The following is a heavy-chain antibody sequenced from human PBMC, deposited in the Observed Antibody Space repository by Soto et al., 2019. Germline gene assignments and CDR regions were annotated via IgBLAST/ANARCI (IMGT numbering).Heavy chain of an antibody. D-gene: IGHD2-15*01. CDR1: GYTFTSYA. CDR2: INAGNGNT. Sequence: GASVKVSCKASGYTFTSYAMHWLRQAPGQRLEWMGWINAGNGNTKYSQKFQGRVTITRDTSASTAYMELSSLRSEDTAVYYCAREGVDIVVVVAATASDGMDVWGQGTTVTVS. J-gene: IGHJ6*02. V-gene: IGHV1-3*01. CDR3: AREGVDIVVVVAATASDGMDV.